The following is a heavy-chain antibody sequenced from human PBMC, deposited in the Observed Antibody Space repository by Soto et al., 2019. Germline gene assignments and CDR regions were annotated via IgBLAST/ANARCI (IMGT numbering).Heavy chain of an antibody. CDR1: GYTFTGYY. CDR3: ARDVIAVAGTDYYYGMDV. D-gene: IGHD6-19*01. Sequence: ASVKVSCKASGYTFTGYYMHWVRQAPGQGLEWMGWINPNSGGTNYAQKFQGWVTMTRDTPISTAYMELSRLRSDDTAVYYCARDVIAVAGTDYYYGMDVCGQGTTVTVSS. J-gene: IGHJ6*02. V-gene: IGHV1-2*04. CDR2: INPNSGGT.